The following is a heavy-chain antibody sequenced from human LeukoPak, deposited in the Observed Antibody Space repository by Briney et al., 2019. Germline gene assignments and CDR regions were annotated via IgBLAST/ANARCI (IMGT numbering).Heavy chain of an antibody. CDR1: GFNFSSYA. J-gene: IGHJ1*01. V-gene: IGHV3-23*01. CDR3: AKDQTGSAYCGGDCYPEYFQH. CDR2: ISGSGGST. Sequence: PGGSLRLSCAASGFNFSSYAMSWVRQAPGKGLEWVSAISGSGGSTYYADSVKGRFTISRDNSKNTLYLQMNSLRAEDTAVYYCAKDQTGSAYCGGDCYPEYFQHWGQGTLVTVSS. D-gene: IGHD2-21*01.